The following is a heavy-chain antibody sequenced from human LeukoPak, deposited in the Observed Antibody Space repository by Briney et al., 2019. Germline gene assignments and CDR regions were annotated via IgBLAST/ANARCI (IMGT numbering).Heavy chain of an antibody. V-gene: IGHV1-18*01. CDR1: GYTFTSYG. CDR2: ISAYNGNT. D-gene: IGHD1-26*01. Sequence: ASVKVSCKASGYTFTSYGISWVRQAPGQGLEWMGWISAYNGNTNYAQKLQGRVTMTTDTSTSTAYMELRSLRSDDTAVYYCARESRIVGAYYYYYYYMDVWGKGTTVTVSS. J-gene: IGHJ6*03. CDR3: ARESRIVGAYYYYYYYMDV.